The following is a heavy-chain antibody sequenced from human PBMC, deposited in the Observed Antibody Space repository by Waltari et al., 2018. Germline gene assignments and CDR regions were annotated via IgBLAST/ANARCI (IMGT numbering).Heavy chain of an antibody. J-gene: IGHJ5*02. D-gene: IGHD3-22*01. CDR3: ASAYYYDIRTINWFDP. Sequence: QLQLQESGPGLVKPSETLSLTCSVSGGSIRSSNYRWGWIRQPPGKGLEWIGSIYYSGSTYYNPSLKSRVTISVDTSKNQFSLKLSSVTAADTAVYYCASAYYYDIRTINWFDPWGQGTLVTVSS. CDR1: GGSIRSSNYR. CDR2: IYYSGST. V-gene: IGHV4-39*01.